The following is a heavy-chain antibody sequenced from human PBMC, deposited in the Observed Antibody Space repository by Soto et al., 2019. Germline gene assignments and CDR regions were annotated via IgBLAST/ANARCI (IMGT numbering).Heavy chain of an antibody. CDR1: GYTFTSYG. V-gene: IGHV1-18*01. CDR2: ISAYNGNT. J-gene: IGHJ4*02. CDR3: ARSIAAAVDFDY. D-gene: IGHD6-13*01. Sequence: QVQLVQSGAEVKKPGASVKVSCKASGYTFTSYGISWVRQAPGQGLEWMGWISAYNGNTNYAQKLQGRVTMTTEPSTSTSDMELRSLRADDTAVYYCARSIAAAVDFDYWGQGTLVTVSS.